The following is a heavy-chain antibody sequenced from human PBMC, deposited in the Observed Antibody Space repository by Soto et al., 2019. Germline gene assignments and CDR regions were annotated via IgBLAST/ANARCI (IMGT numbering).Heavy chain of an antibody. D-gene: IGHD2-15*01. V-gene: IGHV3-23*01. J-gene: IGHJ3*02. Sequence: GGSLRLSCAASGFTFSSYAMSWVRQAPGKGLEWVSAISGSGGSTYYADSVKGRFTISRDNSKNTLYLQMNSLRAEDTAVYYCAKEVVAVAAATYDAFDIWGQGTMVTVSS. CDR3: AKEVVAVAAATYDAFDI. CDR2: ISGSGGST. CDR1: GFTFSSYA.